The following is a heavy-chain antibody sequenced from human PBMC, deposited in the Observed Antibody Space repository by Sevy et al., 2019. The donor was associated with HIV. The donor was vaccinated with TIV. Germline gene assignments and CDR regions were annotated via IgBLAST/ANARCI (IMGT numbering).Heavy chain of an antibody. D-gene: IGHD2-21*02. V-gene: IGHV3-33*08. CDR3: ARESGSDWYLDS. CDR2: IFNDGKTK. Sequence: GGSLRLSCAASGFTFSDYYMSWIRQAPGKGLEWVASIFNDGKTKYYGDPVKGRFTISRDDSKNTLYLQMDSLRAEDTAVYYCARESGSDWYLDSWGQGTLVTVSS. J-gene: IGHJ4*02. CDR1: GFTFSDYY.